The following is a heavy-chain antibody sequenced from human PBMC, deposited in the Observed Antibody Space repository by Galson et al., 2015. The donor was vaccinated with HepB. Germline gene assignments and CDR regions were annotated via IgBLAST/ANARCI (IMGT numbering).Heavy chain of an antibody. D-gene: IGHD3-10*01. CDR2: IYSGGST. CDR1: GFTVSSNY. CDR3: ARGPQLLWFGD. J-gene: IGHJ4*02. V-gene: IGHV3-66*01. Sequence: SLRLSCAAPGFTVSSNYMSWVRQAPGKGLEWVSVIYSGGSTYYADSVKGRFTISRDNSKNTLYLQMNSLRAEDTAVYYCARGPQLLWFGDWGQGTLVTVSS.